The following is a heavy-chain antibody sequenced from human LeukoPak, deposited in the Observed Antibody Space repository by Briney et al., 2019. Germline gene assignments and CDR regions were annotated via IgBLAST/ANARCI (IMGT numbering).Heavy chain of an antibody. Sequence: PSETLSLTCTVSGGSISGSSYYWGWIRQPPGKGLEWIGSIYYSGSTYYNPSLKSRVTISVDTSKNQFSLKLNSVTATDTAVYYCARGRLAARQYYFDYWGQGTLVTVSS. D-gene: IGHD6-6*01. CDR2: IYYSGST. CDR1: GGSISGSSYY. V-gene: IGHV4-39*02. J-gene: IGHJ4*02. CDR3: ARGRLAARQYYFDY.